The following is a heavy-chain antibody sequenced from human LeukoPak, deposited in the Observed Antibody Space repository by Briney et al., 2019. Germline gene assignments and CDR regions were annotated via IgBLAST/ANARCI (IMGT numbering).Heavy chain of an antibody. CDR2: IYPGDSDT. CDR1: GYTFSNYW. D-gene: IGHD6-6*01. Sequence: GEPLKISCKSSGYTFSNYWIGWVRQMPGKGLERMGIIYPGDSDTRYSPSFEGQVSISADKSISTAYLQWSSLKASDTAMYYCARVPYSISSMDYWGQGTLVTVSS. V-gene: IGHV5-51*01. J-gene: IGHJ4*02. CDR3: ARVPYSISSMDY.